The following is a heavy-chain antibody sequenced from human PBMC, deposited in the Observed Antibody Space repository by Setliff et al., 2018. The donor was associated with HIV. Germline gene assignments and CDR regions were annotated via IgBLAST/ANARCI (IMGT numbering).Heavy chain of an antibody. Sequence: LSLTCTVSGGPISTYYWSWIRQPPGKGLEWIGSIYFTGSSDNNPSLKSRVTLSVDTSKNKFSLKLSSVTAADTAVYYCASEKVAWTVSDSFFEFWGQGVPVTVTS. CDR2: IYFTGSS. V-gene: IGHV4-59*01. J-gene: IGHJ4*02. CDR3: ASEKVAWTVSDSFFEF. CDR1: GGPISTYY. D-gene: IGHD2-15*01.